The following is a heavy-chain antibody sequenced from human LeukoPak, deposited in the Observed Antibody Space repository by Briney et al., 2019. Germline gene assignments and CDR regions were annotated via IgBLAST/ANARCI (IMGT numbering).Heavy chain of an antibody. Sequence: PGGSLRLSCAASGFIFDDYAMTWVRHAPGKGLEWVSGINWNGASTGYADSVKGRFTISRDSAKNSLYLQMSSLRAEDTASYYCARGPVSSCGRWFFDYWGQGTLVTVSS. V-gene: IGHV3-20*04. CDR3: ARGPVSSCGRWFFDY. D-gene: IGHD4-23*01. J-gene: IGHJ4*02. CDR2: INWNGAST. CDR1: GFIFDDYA.